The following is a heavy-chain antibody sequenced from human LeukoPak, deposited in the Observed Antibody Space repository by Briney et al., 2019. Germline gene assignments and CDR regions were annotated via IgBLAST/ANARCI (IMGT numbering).Heavy chain of an antibody. V-gene: IGHV3-7*01. Sequence: GGSLRLSCVASGFTFRSIWMSWVRQTPGKGLEWVANIDEGGSATYYVGFAEGRFTISRDNAKNSLYLQMNSLRAEDTGVYNCVRSPDIGTVDFWGQGALVTVSS. D-gene: IGHD1-1*01. CDR1: GFTFRSIW. CDR2: IDEGGSAT. J-gene: IGHJ4*02. CDR3: VRSPDIGTVDF.